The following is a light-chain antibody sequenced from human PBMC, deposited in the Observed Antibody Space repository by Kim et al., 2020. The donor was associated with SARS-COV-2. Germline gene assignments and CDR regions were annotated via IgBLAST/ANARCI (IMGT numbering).Light chain of an antibody. V-gene: IGKV1-5*03. CDR1: QSISRW. CDR3: QHHWA. Sequence: SALFASVGDRVTITCRASQSISRWLAWYQQNPGKAPKLLFYKASNLESGVPSRFSGSGSGTEFTLTISSLQPDDFATYYCQHHWAFGQGTKVDIK. J-gene: IGKJ1*01. CDR2: KAS.